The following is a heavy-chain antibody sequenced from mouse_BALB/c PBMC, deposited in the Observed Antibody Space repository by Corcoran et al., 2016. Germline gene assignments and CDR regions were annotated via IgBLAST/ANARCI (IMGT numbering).Heavy chain of an antibody. D-gene: IGHD2-2*01. V-gene: IGHV1-62-2*01. CDR1: GYTFTEYI. Sequence: VQLQQPRAGLVTPGASVKMSCKASGYTFTEYIIHWVKQRSGQGLEWIGWFYPGSGSIKYNEKFKDKATLTADKSSSTVYMELSRLTSEDSAVDFCARWGLRRAMDYWGQGTSVTVSS. CDR3: ARWGLRRAMDY. CDR2: FYPGSGSI. J-gene: IGHJ4*01.